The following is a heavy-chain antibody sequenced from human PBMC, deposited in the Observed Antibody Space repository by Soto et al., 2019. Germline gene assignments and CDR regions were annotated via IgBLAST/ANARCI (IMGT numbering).Heavy chain of an antibody. CDR3: ARACRGGSTGTTDY. J-gene: IGHJ4*02. D-gene: IGHD2-15*01. CDR2: IRSKAYGGTT. CDR1: GFSFGDYA. Sequence: GVSLRLSCTASGFSFGDYAMSWFRQAPGKGLEWVGFIRSKAYGGTTEYADSVKGRFTISRDNAKHSRYLPMNSLRAEDTAVYYCARACRGGSTGTTDYGGQGTLVTVYS. V-gene: IGHV3-49*03.